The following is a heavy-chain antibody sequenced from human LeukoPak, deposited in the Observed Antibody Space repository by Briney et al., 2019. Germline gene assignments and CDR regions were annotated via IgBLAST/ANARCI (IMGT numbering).Heavy chain of an antibody. CDR1: GYTFTGYY. D-gene: IGHD3-9*01. CDR2: INPSGGST. J-gene: IGHJ4*02. Sequence: ASVKVSCKASGYTFTGYYMHWVRQAPGQGLEWMGIINPSGGSTSYAQKFQGRVTMTRDTSTSTVYMELSSLRSEDTAVYYCARVATLAYDILTGYYFDYWGQGTLVTVSS. V-gene: IGHV1-46*01. CDR3: ARVATLAYDILTGYYFDY.